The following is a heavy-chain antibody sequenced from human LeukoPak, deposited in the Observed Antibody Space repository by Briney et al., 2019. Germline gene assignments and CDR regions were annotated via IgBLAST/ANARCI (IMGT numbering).Heavy chain of an antibody. Sequence: GASVKVSCKASGYTFTGYYMHWVRQAPGQGLEWMGRINPNSGSTNYAQKFQGRVTMTRDTSISTAYMELSRLRSDDTAVYYCARYYYDSSGPDYWGQGTLVTVSS. CDR1: GYTFTGYY. CDR3: ARYYYDSSGPDY. V-gene: IGHV1-2*06. D-gene: IGHD3-22*01. J-gene: IGHJ4*02. CDR2: INPNSGST.